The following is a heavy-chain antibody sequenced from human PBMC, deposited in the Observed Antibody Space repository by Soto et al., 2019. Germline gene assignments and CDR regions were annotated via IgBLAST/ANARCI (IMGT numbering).Heavy chain of an antibody. CDR1: GGSISSSSYY. D-gene: IGHD5-12*01. CDR2: IYYSGST. Sequence: SETLSLTCTVPGGSISSSSYYWGWIRQPPGKGLEWIGSIYYSGSTYYNPSLKSRVTISVDTSKNQFSLKLSSVTAADTAVYYCARHGYSGSPRSYYYYMDVWGKGTTVTVSS. V-gene: IGHV4-39*01. CDR3: ARHGYSGSPRSYYYYMDV. J-gene: IGHJ6*03.